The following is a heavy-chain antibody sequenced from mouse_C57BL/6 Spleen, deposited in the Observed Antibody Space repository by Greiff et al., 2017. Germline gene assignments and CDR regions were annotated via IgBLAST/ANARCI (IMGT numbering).Heavy chain of an antibody. D-gene: IGHD1-1*01. J-gene: IGHJ1*03. CDR3: CITTVVGHFDV. CDR1: GYTFTSYW. V-gene: IGHV1-64*01. CDR2: IHPNSGST. Sequence: VQLQQPGAELVKPGASVKLSCKASGYTFTSYWMHWVKQRPGQGLEWIGMIHPNSGSTNYNEKFKSKATLTVDKSSSTAYMQLSSLTSEDSAVYYCCITTVVGHFDVWGTGTTVTVSS.